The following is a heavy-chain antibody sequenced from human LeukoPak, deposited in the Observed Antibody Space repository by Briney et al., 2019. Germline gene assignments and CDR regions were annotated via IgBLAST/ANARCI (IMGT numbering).Heavy chain of an antibody. CDR1: GFTFSSYA. CDR3: AKDGTRGIRFGKIAHYFDY. Sequence: TGGSLRLSCAASGFTFSSYAMHCVRQAPGKGLEWVAVISYDGSNKYYADSVKGRFTISRDSSKNTLYLQMNSLRVEDTAVYYCAKDGTRGIRFGKIAHYFDYWGQGSLVTVSS. CDR2: ISYDGSNK. J-gene: IGHJ4*02. V-gene: IGHV3-30*04. D-gene: IGHD3-10*01.